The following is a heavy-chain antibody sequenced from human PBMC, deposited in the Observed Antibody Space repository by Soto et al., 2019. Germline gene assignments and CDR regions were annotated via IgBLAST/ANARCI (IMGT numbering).Heavy chain of an antibody. Sequence: QVQLVQSGAEVKKPGSSVKVSCKASGGTFSSYAISWVRQAPGQGLEWMGGIIPISDTTNYAQKFQGRVTITADESTSTAYVELSSLRSEDTAVYHCARSQGSSTSLEIYYYYYYGMDVWGQGTTVTVSS. D-gene: IGHD2-2*01. J-gene: IGHJ6*02. V-gene: IGHV1-69*01. CDR1: GGTFSSYA. CDR3: ARSQGSSTSLEIYYYYYYGMDV. CDR2: IIPISDTT.